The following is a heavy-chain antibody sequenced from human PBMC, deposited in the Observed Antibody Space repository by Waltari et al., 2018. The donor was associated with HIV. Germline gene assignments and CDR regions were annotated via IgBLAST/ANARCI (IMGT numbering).Heavy chain of an antibody. V-gene: IGHV1-18*01. J-gene: IGHJ5*02. CDR1: GYTFTSYG. CDR2: NSAYNDNT. D-gene: IGHD2-2*01. Sequence: QAQLAQSGAEVKKPGASVKVSCKASGYTFTSYGISWVRQAPGQGLEWLGWNSAYNDNTNYAQKLQGGVTMTTDTSTSTAYMELRSMRSDDTAVYYCAIVGCSSASCYSGWFDPWGQGTLVTVSS. CDR3: AIVGCSSASCYSGWFDP.